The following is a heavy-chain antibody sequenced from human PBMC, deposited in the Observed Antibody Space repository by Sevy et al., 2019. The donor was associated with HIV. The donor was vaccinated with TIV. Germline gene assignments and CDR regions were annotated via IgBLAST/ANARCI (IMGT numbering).Heavy chain of an antibody. D-gene: IGHD2-2*01. Sequence: ASVKVSCKASGYTFTDYYMHWVRQAPGQGLEWMGRINPKSGGTNYAQKFQGRVTMTRDTPIRQAYMEPSRLGSDDTAVYYCARYCSSTSCYAPPFDYWGQGTLVTVSS. V-gene: IGHV1-2*06. CDR1: GYTFTDYY. CDR2: INPKSGGT. J-gene: IGHJ4*02. CDR3: ARYCSSTSCYAPPFDY.